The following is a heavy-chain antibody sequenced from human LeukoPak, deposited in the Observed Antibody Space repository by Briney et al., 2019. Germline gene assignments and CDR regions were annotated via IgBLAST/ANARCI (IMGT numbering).Heavy chain of an antibody. CDR1: GFTFSSYA. J-gene: IGHJ4*02. CDR2: ISGSGGST. CDR3: AKDDGYSYGYEIDY. V-gene: IGHV3-23*01. D-gene: IGHD5-18*01. Sequence: GGSLRLSCAASGFTFSSYAMSWVRQAPGKGLEWVSAISGSGGSTYYADSVKGRFTISRDNSKSTLYLQMNSLRAEDTAVYYCAKDDGYSYGYEIDYWGQGTLVTVSS.